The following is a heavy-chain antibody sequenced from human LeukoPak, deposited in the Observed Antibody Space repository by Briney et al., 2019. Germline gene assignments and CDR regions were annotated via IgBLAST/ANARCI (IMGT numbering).Heavy chain of an antibody. CDR3: AKSIPAIRGEIDS. CDR2: IPYDGNNK. CDR1: GFTLSSYG. J-gene: IGHJ4*02. V-gene: IGHV3-30*02. D-gene: IGHD3-10*01. Sequence: GGSLRLSCAASGFTLSSYGMHWVRQAPGKGLEWVAFIPYDGNNKEYADSVKGRFTISRDNSKNTLYLQMNSLRAEDTAVYYCAKSIPAIRGEIDSWGQGTLVTVSS.